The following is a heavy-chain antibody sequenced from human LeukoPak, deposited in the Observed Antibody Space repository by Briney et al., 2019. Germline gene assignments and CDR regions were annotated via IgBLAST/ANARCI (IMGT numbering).Heavy chain of an antibody. CDR3: GRRALGSYYGNFVL. CDR1: GFIFTDSY. D-gene: IGHD2-21*01. CDR2: ISSVDSDT. J-gene: IGHJ4*02. V-gene: IGHV3-11*03. Sequence: GGSLRLSCAASGFIFTDSYLSWIRQAPGKGLEWISYISSVDSDTSYAHSVKGRFTISRDNAKESLYLQMNSLRSEDTAVYYCGRRALGSYYGNFVLWGQGTLVTVSS.